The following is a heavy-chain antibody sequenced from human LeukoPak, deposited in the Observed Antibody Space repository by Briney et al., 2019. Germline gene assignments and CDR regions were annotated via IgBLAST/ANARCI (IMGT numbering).Heavy chain of an antibody. D-gene: IGHD1-26*01. CDR1: GVTFSSYS. CDR3: ARGGVGATTY. J-gene: IGHJ4*02. CDR2: ISSSSSYI. V-gene: IGHV3-21*01. Sequence: GSLRLSCAASGVTFSSYSMNWVRQAPGRGLEWVSSISSSSSYIYYADSVKSRFTISRDNAKNSLYLQMNSLTAEDTAVYYCARGGVGATTYWGQGTLVTVSS.